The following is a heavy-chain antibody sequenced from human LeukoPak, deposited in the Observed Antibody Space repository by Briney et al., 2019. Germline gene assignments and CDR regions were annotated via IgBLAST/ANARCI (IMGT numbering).Heavy chain of an antibody. CDR2: INHSGST. V-gene: IGHV4-34*01. Sequence: PSETLSLTCAVYGGSFSGYYWSWIRQPPGKGLEWIGEINHSGSTNYNPSLKSRVTISVDTSKNQSSLKLSSVTAADTAVYYRARGSFWSGFDYWGQGTLVTVSS. CDR3: ARGSFWSGFDY. J-gene: IGHJ4*02. CDR1: GGSFSGYY. D-gene: IGHD3-3*01.